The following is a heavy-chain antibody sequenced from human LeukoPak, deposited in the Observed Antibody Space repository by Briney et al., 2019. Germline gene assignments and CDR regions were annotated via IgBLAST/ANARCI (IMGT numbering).Heavy chain of an antibody. D-gene: IGHD3-10*01. CDR3: ARDLPSGSDAFDI. CDR2: IYYSGST. CDR1: GGSISSSSYY. J-gene: IGHJ3*02. V-gene: IGHV4-61*01. Sequence: SETLSLTCTVSGGSISSSSYYWSWIRQPPGKGLEWIGYIYYSGSTNYNPSLKSRVTISVDTSKNQFSLKLSSVTAADTAVYYCARDLPSGSDAFDIWGQGTMVTVSS.